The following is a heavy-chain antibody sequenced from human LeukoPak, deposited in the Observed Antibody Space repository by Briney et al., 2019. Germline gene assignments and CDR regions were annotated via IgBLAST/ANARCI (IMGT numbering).Heavy chain of an antibody. V-gene: IGHV3-7*04. D-gene: IGHD6-19*01. CDR3: ARTPKTKQWLAAEGGDYYYYGMDV. Sequence: GGSLRLSCAASGFTFSSYLMSWVRQAPRKGLEWVANIKQDGSEKYYVDSVKGRFTISRDNAKNSLYLQMNSRRAADPAVYYCARTPKTKQWLAAEGGDYYYYGMDVWGQGTTVTVSS. CDR1: GFTFSSYL. CDR2: IKQDGSEK. J-gene: IGHJ6*02.